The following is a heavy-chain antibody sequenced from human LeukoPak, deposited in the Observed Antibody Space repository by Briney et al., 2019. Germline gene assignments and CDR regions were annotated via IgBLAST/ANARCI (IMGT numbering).Heavy chain of an antibody. D-gene: IGHD6-13*01. CDR1: GSTFISYA. Sequence: GGSLRLSFADSGSTFISYAMSGVRQAPGRGLEGVSAISGSGGSTYYSDSVKGGSTISRDNSKNTLYLHMDSLRAEDTAVYYCAKAGQQRLVMGYYFDYWRQGTLDSVSS. V-gene: IGHV3-23*01. CDR2: ISGSGGST. J-gene: IGHJ4*02. CDR3: AKAGQQRLVMGYYFDY.